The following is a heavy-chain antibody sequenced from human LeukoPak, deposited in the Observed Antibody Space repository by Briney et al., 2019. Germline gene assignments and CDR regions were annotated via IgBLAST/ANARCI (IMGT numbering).Heavy chain of an antibody. CDR3: ARASRGTFGYMDV. Sequence: SETLSLTCAVYGGSFSGYCRSWIRQPPGKGLEWIGEINHSGSTNYNPSLKSRVTISVDTSKNQFSLKLSSVTAADTAVYYCARASRGTFGYMDVWGKGTTVTVSS. J-gene: IGHJ6*03. D-gene: IGHD2-2*01. V-gene: IGHV4-34*01. CDR1: GGSFSGYC. CDR2: INHSGST.